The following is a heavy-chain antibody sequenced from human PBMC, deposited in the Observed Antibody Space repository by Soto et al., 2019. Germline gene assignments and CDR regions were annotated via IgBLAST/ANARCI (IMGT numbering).Heavy chain of an antibody. V-gene: IGHV3-23*01. J-gene: IGHJ6*03. CDR3: ARELIVDTMHYYMDV. D-gene: IGHD5-12*01. CDR1: GFTFSSYA. CDR2: ISGSGGST. Sequence: EVQLLESGGGLVQPGGSLRLSCAASGFTFSSYAMSWVRQAPGKGLEWVSAISGSGGSTYYADSVKGRFTIPRHNSKNTLYLQMNSLRAEDTAVYYCARELIVDTMHYYMDVWGKGTTVTGSS.